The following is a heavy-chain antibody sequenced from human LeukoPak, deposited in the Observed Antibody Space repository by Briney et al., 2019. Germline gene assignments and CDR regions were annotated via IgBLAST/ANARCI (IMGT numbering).Heavy chain of an antibody. CDR3: ARGRGYGEPDYFDY. J-gene: IGHJ4*02. CDR1: GGSFSGYY. Sequence: SETLSLTCAVYGGSFSGYYWSWIRQPPGKGLEWIGEINHSGSTNYNPSLKSRVTTSVDTSKNQFSLKLSSVTAADTAVYYCARGRGYGEPDYFDYWGQGTLVTVSS. CDR2: INHSGST. D-gene: IGHD4-17*01. V-gene: IGHV4-34*01.